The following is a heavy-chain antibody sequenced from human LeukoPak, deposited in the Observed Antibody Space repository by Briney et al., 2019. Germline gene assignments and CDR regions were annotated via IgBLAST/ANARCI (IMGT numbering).Heavy chain of an antibody. Sequence: ASVQVSCKASGGTFSSYAISWVRQAPGQGLEWMGRIIPILGIANYAQKFQGRVTITADKSTSTAYMELSSLRSGDTAVYYCARDPRGSGSYYSPTDYWGQGTLVTVSS. CDR2: IIPILGIA. J-gene: IGHJ4*02. V-gene: IGHV1-69*04. CDR3: ARDPRGSGSYYSPTDY. D-gene: IGHD3-10*01. CDR1: GGTFSSYA.